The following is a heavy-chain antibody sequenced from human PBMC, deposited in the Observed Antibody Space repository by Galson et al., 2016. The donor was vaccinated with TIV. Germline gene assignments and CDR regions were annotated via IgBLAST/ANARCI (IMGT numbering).Heavy chain of an antibody. CDR3: IREGSTVTMHHYFGMDV. J-gene: IGHJ6*02. CDR1: GFSIKSGYF. Sequence: LSLTCVVSGFSIKSGYFWGWIRQPPGKGLQWIGSIYESGTTYSNPSLKSRLTMSVATSKNQFSLKLSSVTAADTAVYYCIREGSTVTMHHYFGMDVWGQGTSVTVSS. D-gene: IGHD4-17*01. CDR2: IYESGTT. V-gene: IGHV4-38-2*02.